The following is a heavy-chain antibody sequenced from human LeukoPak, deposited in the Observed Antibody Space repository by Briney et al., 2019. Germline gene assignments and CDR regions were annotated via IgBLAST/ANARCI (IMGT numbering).Heavy chain of an antibody. CDR2: IIPIFGTA. Sequence: ASVKVSCKASGGTFSSYAISWVRQAPGQGLEWMGGIIPIFGTANYAQKFQGRVTITADKSTSTAYMELSSLRSEDTAVYYCARGRITMVRGVDTTPNWFDPWGQGTLVTVSS. D-gene: IGHD3-10*01. J-gene: IGHJ5*02. CDR1: GGTFSSYA. CDR3: ARGRITMVRGVDTTPNWFDP. V-gene: IGHV1-69*06.